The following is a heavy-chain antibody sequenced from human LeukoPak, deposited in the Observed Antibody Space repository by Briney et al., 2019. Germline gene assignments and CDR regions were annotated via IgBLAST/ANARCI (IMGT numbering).Heavy chain of an antibody. J-gene: IGHJ6*03. CDR1: GFTFSSYA. CDR2: ISGSGGST. V-gene: IGHV3-23*01. CDR3: ARVPLVVVTSVHYMDV. D-gene: IGHD3-22*01. Sequence: PGGSLRLSCAASGFTFSSYAMSWVRQAPGKGLEWVSAISGSGGSTYYADSVKGRFTISRDNSKNTLYLQMNSLRAEDTAVYYCARVPLVVVTSVHYMDVWGKGTTVTVSS.